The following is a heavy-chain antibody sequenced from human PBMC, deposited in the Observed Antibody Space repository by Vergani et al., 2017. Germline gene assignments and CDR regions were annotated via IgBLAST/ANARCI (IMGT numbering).Heavy chain of an antibody. CDR3: GRQVALAVNGRGPYYYYGMDV. J-gene: IGHJ6*04. Sequence: EVQLVQSGAEVKKPGESLRISCKGSGYSFTSYWISWVRQMPGKGLEWMGRIDPSDSYTNYSPSFQGHVTISADKSISTAYLQWSSLKASDTAMYYCGRQVALAVNGRGPYYYYGMDVWSEGTTVTVSS. V-gene: IGHV5-10-1*01. CDR2: IDPSDSYT. D-gene: IGHD5-24*01. CDR1: GYSFTSYW.